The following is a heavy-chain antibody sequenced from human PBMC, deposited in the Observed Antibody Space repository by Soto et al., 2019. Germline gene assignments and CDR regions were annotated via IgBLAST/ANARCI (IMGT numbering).Heavy chain of an antibody. CDR3: ARVGVRPAAQPHYYYYYMDV. V-gene: IGHV1-18*01. Sequence: QVQLVQSGAEVKKPGASVQVSCKASGYTFTSYGISWVRPAPGQVLAWMGWLSAYNRNTNYAQKLQGRVTMTTDTSTSTAYMEVRSLRSDDTAVYYCARVGVRPAAQPHYYYYYMDVWGKGTTVTVSS. CDR1: GYTFTSYG. D-gene: IGHD2-2*01. J-gene: IGHJ6*03. CDR2: LSAYNRNT.